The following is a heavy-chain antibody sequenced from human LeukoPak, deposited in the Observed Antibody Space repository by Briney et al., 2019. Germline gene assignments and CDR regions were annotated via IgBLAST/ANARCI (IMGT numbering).Heavy chain of an antibody. Sequence: ASVKVSCKASGYTFTSYYMHWVRQAPGQGLEWMGIINPSGGSTSYAQKFQGRVTMTRDMSTSTVYMELSSLRSEDTAVYCCASEGDGYNYGYWGQGTLVTVSS. CDR2: INPSGGST. J-gene: IGHJ4*02. CDR1: GYTFTSYY. D-gene: IGHD5-24*01. CDR3: ASEGDGYNYGY. V-gene: IGHV1-46*01.